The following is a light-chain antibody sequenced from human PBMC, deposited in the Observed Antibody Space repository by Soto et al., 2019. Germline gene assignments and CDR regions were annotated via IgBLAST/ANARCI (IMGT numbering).Light chain of an antibody. J-gene: IGLJ1*01. Sequence: HSALTQPASVSGSPGQSITISCTGTSSDVGGYNYVSWYQHHPGKAPKLIIYEVSNRPSGVSNRFSGSKSGNTASLTVSRLQAEDEADYYCTSYTSSSTYVFGTGTKVTVL. V-gene: IGLV2-14*01. CDR2: EVS. CDR3: TSYTSSSTYV. CDR1: SSDVGGYNY.